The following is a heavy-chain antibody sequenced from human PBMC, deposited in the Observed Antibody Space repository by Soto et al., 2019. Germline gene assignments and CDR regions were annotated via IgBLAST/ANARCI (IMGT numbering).Heavy chain of an antibody. D-gene: IGHD5-12*01. CDR2: IYYSGST. CDR1: GGSISSYY. Sequence: SETLSLTCTVSGGSISSYYWSWIRQPPGKGLEWIGYIYYSGSTNYNPSLKSRVTISVDTSKNQFSPKLSSVTAADTAVYYCARGSLGEMATNYFDYWGQGTLVTVSS. J-gene: IGHJ4*02. CDR3: ARGSLGEMATNYFDY. V-gene: IGHV4-59*01.